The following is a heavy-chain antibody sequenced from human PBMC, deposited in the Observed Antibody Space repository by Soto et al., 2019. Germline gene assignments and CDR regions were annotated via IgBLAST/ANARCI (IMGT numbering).Heavy chain of an antibody. D-gene: IGHD5-18*01. V-gene: IGHV4-39*01. CDR1: GGSISSSSYY. Sequence: PSETLSLTCTVSGGSISSSSYYWGWIRQPPGKGLEWIGSIYYSGSTYYNPSLKSRVTISVDTSKNQFSLKLSSVTAADTAVYYCARQEGYSYGYPFPSEFDYWGQGTLVTVSS. CDR3: ARQEGYSYGYPFPSEFDY. J-gene: IGHJ4*02. CDR2: IYYSGST.